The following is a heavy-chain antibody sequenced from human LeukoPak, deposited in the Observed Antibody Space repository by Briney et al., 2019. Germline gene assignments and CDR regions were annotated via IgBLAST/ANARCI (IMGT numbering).Heavy chain of an antibody. Sequence: GGSLRLSCAASGFTFSSYGMHWVRQAPGKGLEWVAVISYDGSNKYYADSVKGRFTISRDNSKNTLYLQMNSPRAEDTAVYYCAKDHGTTLGAFDYWGQGTLVTVSS. V-gene: IGHV3-30*18. D-gene: IGHD1-1*01. CDR2: ISYDGSNK. CDR3: AKDHGTTLGAFDY. J-gene: IGHJ4*02. CDR1: GFTFSSYG.